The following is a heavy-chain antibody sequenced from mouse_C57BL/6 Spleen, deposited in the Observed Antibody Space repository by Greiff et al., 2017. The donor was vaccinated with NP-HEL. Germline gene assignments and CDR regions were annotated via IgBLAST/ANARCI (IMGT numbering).Heavy chain of an antibody. CDR1: GFTFSDYG. J-gene: IGHJ2*01. Sequence: EVMLVESGGGLVKPGASLKLSCAASGFTFSDYGMHWVRQAPEKGLEWVAYISSGSSTIYYADTVKGRFTLSRDNAKNTLFLQMTSLTSEDTAMEYCARRTNYYGSSCDFDYWGQGTTLTVSS. D-gene: IGHD1-1*01. CDR2: ISSGSSTI. V-gene: IGHV5-17*01. CDR3: ARRTNYYGSSCDFDY.